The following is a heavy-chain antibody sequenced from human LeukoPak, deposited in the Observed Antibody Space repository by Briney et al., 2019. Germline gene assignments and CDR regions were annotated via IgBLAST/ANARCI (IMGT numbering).Heavy chain of an antibody. Sequence: GGSLRLSCAASGFTFSSYGMHWVRQAPGKGLEWVAVTWCDGSNKYYADSVKGRFTISRDNSKNTLYLQMNSLRAEDTAVYYCARGFSSSWYAVGYWGQGTLVTVSS. J-gene: IGHJ4*02. CDR3: ARGFSSSWYAVGY. CDR2: TWCDGSNK. V-gene: IGHV3-33*01. D-gene: IGHD6-13*01. CDR1: GFTFSSYG.